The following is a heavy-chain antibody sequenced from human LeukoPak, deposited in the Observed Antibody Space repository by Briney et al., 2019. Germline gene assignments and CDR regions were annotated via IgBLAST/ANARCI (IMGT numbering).Heavy chain of an antibody. Sequence: PSETLSLTCTVSGGPISSYYWSWIRQPPGKGLEWIGYIYYSGSTNYNPSLKSRVTISVDTSKNQFSLKLSSVTAADAAVYYCARGLYCGGDCYWFDYWGQGTLVTVSS. CDR1: GGPISSYY. CDR2: IYYSGST. D-gene: IGHD2-21*02. V-gene: IGHV4-59*08. CDR3: ARGLYCGGDCYWFDY. J-gene: IGHJ4*02.